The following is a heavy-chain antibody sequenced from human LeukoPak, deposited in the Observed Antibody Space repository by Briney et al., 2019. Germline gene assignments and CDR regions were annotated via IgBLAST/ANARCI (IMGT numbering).Heavy chain of an antibody. D-gene: IGHD3-3*01. CDR1: GFTFRIFG. Sequence: GGSLRLSCAASGFTFRIFGLTWVRQAPGKGPEWVSYIDARSGITYYADSVQGRFTISRDDARESVFLQMDGLRVDDTAVYYCARTYDFGRGPPGDAFDNWGPGTWVIVSS. V-gene: IGHV3-48*04. CDR2: IDARSGIT. CDR3: ARTYDFGRGPPGDAFDN. J-gene: IGHJ3*02.